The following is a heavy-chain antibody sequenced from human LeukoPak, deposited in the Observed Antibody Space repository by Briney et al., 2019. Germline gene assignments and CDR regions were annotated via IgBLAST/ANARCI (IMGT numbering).Heavy chain of an antibody. CDR1: GFTFSSYA. V-gene: IGHV3-23*01. CDR3: AKHYYDSSGYPDAFDI. J-gene: IGHJ3*02. D-gene: IGHD3-22*01. CDR2: ISGSGGST. Sequence: GGSLRLSCAASGFTFSSYAMSWVRQAPGKGLEWVSAISGSGGSTYYADSVKGRFTISRDNSKNTLYLQMNSLRAEDTAVYYCAKHYYDSSGYPDAFDIWGQGTMVTVSS.